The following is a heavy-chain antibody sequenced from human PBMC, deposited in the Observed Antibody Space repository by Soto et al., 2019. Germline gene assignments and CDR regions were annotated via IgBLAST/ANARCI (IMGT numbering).Heavy chain of an antibody. CDR3: ARDLDDCSSTSCYNGAFDI. CDR2: IIPNSGVT. V-gene: IGHV1-2*04. CDR1: GYTFTGYY. Sequence: ASVKVSCKASGYTFTGYYMHWVRQAPGQGLECMGWIIPNSGVTNYAQMFQGWVTMTRDTSISTAFMELSRLRSDDTAVYYCARDLDDCSSTSCYNGAFDIWGQGTMVTVSS. J-gene: IGHJ3*02. D-gene: IGHD2-2*02.